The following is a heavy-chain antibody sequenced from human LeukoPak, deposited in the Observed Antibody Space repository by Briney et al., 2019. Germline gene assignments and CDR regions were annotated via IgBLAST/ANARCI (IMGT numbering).Heavy chain of an antibody. D-gene: IGHD1-7*01. CDR2: ISGSGGST. Sequence: PGGSLRLSCAASGFTFSSYAMSWVRQAPGKGLEWVSAISGSGGSTYYADSVKGRFTISRDNSKNTLYLQMNSLRAEDTAVYYCAKDPIGNWNYAGWFDPWGQGTLVTVSS. CDR3: AKDPIGNWNYAGWFDP. V-gene: IGHV3-23*01. CDR1: GFTFSSYA. J-gene: IGHJ5*02.